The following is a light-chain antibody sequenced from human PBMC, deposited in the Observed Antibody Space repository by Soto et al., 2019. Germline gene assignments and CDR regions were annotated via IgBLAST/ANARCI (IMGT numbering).Light chain of an antibody. V-gene: IGKV1-13*02. J-gene: IGKJ4*01. CDR3: QQFNSFPRT. Sequence: AVQLAQSASCLSLSVGRIITISCRASQGIGSALAWYQQNPGKAPKVLIYDASSLESGVPSRFSGSGSGTDFTLTISSLQPEDFASYYCQQFNSFPRTFGGGTKVDIK. CDR1: QGIGSA. CDR2: DAS.